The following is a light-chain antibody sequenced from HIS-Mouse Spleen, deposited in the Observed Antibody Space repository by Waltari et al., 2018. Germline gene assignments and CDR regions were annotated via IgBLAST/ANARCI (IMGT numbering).Light chain of an antibody. CDR1: NIGSKS. Sequence: SYVLTQPPSVSVAPGKTARITCGGNNIGSKSVHWSQQKPGQAPVLVVYDDSDRPSGIPERFAGSNSGNTATLTISRVEAGDEGDYYWQVWDSSSDHVVFGGGTKLTVL. V-gene: IGLV3-21*03. CDR2: DDS. J-gene: IGLJ2*01. CDR3: QVWDSSSDHVV.